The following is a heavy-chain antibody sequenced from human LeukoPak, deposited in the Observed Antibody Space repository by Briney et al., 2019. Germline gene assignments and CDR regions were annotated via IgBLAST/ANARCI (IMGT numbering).Heavy chain of an antibody. CDR1: GGSFSDYY. D-gene: IGHD1-1*01. J-gene: IGHJ4*02. V-gene: IGHV4-34*01. CDR3: ARVNWNDVLFT. CDR2: INHSGNT. Sequence: SETLSLTCAVYGGSFSDYYCSWIRQPPGKGLEWIGEINHSGNTNYNASLKSRATISVDTSRTQFSLKLSSVTAADTAVYYCARVNWNDVLFTWSPGTLVTVSS.